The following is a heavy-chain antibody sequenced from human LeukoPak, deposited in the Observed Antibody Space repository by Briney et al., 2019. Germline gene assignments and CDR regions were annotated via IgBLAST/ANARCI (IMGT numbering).Heavy chain of an antibody. D-gene: IGHD3-10*01. CDR1: GFTFSSYS. Sequence: GGSLRLSCAASGFTFSSYSMNWVRQAPGKGLEWVSYISSSSSTIYYADSVKGRFTISRDNAKNSLYLQMNSLRAEDTAVYYCARDRRPGDYYYYMDVWAKGPRSPSP. J-gene: IGHJ6*03. V-gene: IGHV3-48*04. CDR3: ARDRRPGDYYYYMDV. CDR2: ISSSSSTI.